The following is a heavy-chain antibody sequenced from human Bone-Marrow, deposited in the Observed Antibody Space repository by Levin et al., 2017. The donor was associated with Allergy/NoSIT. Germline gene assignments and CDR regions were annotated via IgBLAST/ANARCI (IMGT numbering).Heavy chain of an antibody. J-gene: IGHJ3*01. Sequence: QAGGSLRLSCAASGFIFGSYVMHWVRQAPGKGLEWVALISDTGTNKYYADSVKGRFTISRDNSKTTMYLQVDSLRPEDTAVYYCAHQYYSAYLRDAFAFWGQGTAVTVSS. V-gene: IGHV3-30*03. D-gene: IGHD2/OR15-2a*01. CDR1: GFIFGSYV. CDR3: AHQYYSAYLRDAFAF. CDR2: ISDTGTNK.